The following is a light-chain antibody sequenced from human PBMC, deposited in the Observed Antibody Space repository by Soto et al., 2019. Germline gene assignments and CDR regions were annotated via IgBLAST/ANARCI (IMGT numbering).Light chain of an antibody. V-gene: IGLV2-14*01. CDR3: SSFTSSRTPRV. CDR1: SSDVGAYNY. J-gene: IGLJ3*02. Sequence: QSALTQPASVSGSPGQSITISCTGTSSDVGAYNYVSWYQQHPGKAPKLMIYEVSNRPSGVSNRFSGSKSGNTASLTISGLQAEDEADYYCSSFTSSRTPRVFGGGTKLTVL. CDR2: EVS.